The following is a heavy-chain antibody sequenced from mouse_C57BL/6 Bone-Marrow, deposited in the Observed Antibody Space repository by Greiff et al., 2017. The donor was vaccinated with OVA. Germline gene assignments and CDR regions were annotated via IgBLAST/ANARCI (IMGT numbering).Heavy chain of an antibody. CDR2: ISNLAYSI. V-gene: IGHV5-15*01. Sequence: EVKVVEFGGGLVQPGGSLKLSCAASGFTFSDYGMAWVRQAPRKGPEWVAFISNLAYSIYYADTVTGRFTISRGNAKNTLYLEMSSLRSEDTAMYYCTRRGIANFNVWGTGTTVTVSS. J-gene: IGHJ1*03. CDR3: TRRGIANFNV. D-gene: IGHD5-2*01. CDR1: GFTFSDYG.